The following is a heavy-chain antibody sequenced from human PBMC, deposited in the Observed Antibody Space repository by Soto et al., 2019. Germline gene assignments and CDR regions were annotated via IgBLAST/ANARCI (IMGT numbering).Heavy chain of an antibody. J-gene: IGHJ6*02. CDR1: GFTFSSYA. V-gene: IGHV3-30-3*01. CDR3: ARELAQLLSSAYYYYYYGMDV. Sequence: PGGSLRLSCAASGFTFSSYAMHWVRQAPGKGLEWVAVISYDGSNKYYADSVKGRFTISRDNSKNTLYLQMNSLRAEDTAVYYCARELAQLLSSAYYYYYYGMDVWGQGTTVTVSS. D-gene: IGHD2-2*01. CDR2: ISYDGSNK.